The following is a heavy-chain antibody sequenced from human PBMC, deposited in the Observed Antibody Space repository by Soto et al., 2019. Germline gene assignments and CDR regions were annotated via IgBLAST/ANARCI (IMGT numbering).Heavy chain of an antibody. CDR3: AKVRGGSGSLTPRVDF. V-gene: IGHV3-23*01. D-gene: IGHD3-10*01. J-gene: IGHJ4*02. CDR1: GFTFNNYA. CDR2: ISGGGDTT. Sequence: EVQLLESGGGLVQPGGSLRLSCAASGFTFNNYAMTWVRQAPGKGLEWVSAISGGGDTTSYADSVKGRFTVSIDGSKNTLYLQMSSLRAEDTALYYCAKVRGGSGSLTPRVDFWGQGTLVTVSS.